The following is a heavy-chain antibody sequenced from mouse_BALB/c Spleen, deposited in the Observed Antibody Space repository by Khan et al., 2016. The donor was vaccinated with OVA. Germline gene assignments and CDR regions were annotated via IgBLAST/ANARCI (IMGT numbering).Heavy chain of an antibody. Sequence: VQLQQSGAELVKPGASVRLSCKASGYTFTSYYLYWVKQRPGQGLEWIGDINPSNGGTNFNEKIKTKATLTVDKSSSTALMKLSSLTDENSAVYYVTRSGYGAFAYWGQGTLVTVSA. J-gene: IGHJ3*01. CDR1: GYTFTSYY. V-gene: IGHV1S81*02. CDR3: TRSGYGAFAY. CDR2: INPSNGGT. D-gene: IGHD1-1*02.